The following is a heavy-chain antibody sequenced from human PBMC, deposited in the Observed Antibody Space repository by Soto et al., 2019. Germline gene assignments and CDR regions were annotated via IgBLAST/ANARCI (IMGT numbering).Heavy chain of an antibody. CDR2: IYPGDSDT. CDR3: TRHEVFLGGDY. J-gene: IGHJ4*02. D-gene: IGHD3-3*01. CDR1: GYRFTSYW. V-gene: IGHV5-51*01. Sequence: GESLKISCKGSGYRFTSYWIGWVRQMPGKGLEWMVIIYPGDSDTRYSRSLQGQVTISADKSISTAYLQWSSLKASDTAMYYCTRHEVFLGGDYWGQGTLVTVSS.